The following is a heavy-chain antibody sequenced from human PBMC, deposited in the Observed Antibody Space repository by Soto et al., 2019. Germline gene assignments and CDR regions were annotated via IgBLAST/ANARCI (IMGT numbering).Heavy chain of an antibody. CDR1: GGTFSSYA. J-gene: IGHJ6*02. D-gene: IGHD2-15*01. CDR2: IIPIFGTA. V-gene: IGHV1-69*12. Sequence: QVQLVQSGAEVKKPGSSVKVSCKASGGTFSSYAISWVRQAPGQGLEWMGGIIPIFGTANYAQKFQGRVTIPADESXXTXYXXPSSLRSEYAAVYYCATSLLYCSGGSCYYYDGMDVWGQGTTVTVSS. CDR3: ATSLLYCSGGSCYYYDGMDV.